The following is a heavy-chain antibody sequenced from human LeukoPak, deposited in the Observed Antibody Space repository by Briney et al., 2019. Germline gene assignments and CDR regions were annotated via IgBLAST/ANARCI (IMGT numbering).Heavy chain of an antibody. CDR2: IYTSGST. CDR1: GGSISSGSYY. V-gene: IGHV4-61*02. J-gene: IGHJ4*02. D-gene: IGHD4-23*01. Sequence: SETLSLTCTVSGGSISSGSYYWSWIRQPAGKGLEWIGRIYTSGSTNYNPSLKSRVTISVDTSKNQFSLKLSSVTAADTAVYYCARMSTVVTRGVFDYWGQGTLVTVSS. CDR3: ARMSTVVTRGVFDY.